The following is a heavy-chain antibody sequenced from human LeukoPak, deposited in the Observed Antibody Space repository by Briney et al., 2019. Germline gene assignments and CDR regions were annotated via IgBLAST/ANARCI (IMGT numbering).Heavy chain of an antibody. CDR2: ISWNSRSI. D-gene: IGHD3-16*01. V-gene: IGHV3-9*01. CDR3: AKDSRRGLYYFDY. Sequence: GGSLRLSCAASGFTFEDYAIHWVRQAPGKGLEWVSGISWNSRSIGYADSVKGRFTTSRDNAKNSLYLQMNSLRPEDTALYYCAKDSRRGLYYFDYWGQGTLVTASS. J-gene: IGHJ4*02. CDR1: GFTFEDYA.